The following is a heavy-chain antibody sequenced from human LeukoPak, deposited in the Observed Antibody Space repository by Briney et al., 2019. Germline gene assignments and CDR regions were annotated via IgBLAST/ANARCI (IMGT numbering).Heavy chain of an antibody. V-gene: IGHV4-34*01. J-gene: IGHJ6*03. CDR3: ARGYCSGGSCYPLKSIYYYYMDV. CDR2: INHRGST. D-gene: IGHD2-15*01. Sequence: SETLSLTCAVYGGSFSGYYWNWIRQPPGKGLEWIGEINHRGSTNYTPSLKSRVTISVDTSKNQFSLKVTSVTAADTAVYYCARGYCSGGSCYPLKSIYYYYMDVWGEGTTVTFSS. CDR1: GGSFSGYY.